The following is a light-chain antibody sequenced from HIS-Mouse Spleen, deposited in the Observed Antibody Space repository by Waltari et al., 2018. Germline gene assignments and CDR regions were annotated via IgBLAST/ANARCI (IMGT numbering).Light chain of an antibody. Sequence: QSALTQPRSVSGSPGQSVTISCTGTSSDVGGYNYVSWYQQHPDKAPKLMIYDVSKRPSGVPDRFSGSKSGNTASLTISGLQAEDEADYYCCSYAGSYTFEVVFGGGTKLTVL. CDR3: CSYAGSYTFEVV. CDR2: DVS. V-gene: IGLV2-11*01. J-gene: IGLJ2*01. CDR1: SSDVGGYNY.